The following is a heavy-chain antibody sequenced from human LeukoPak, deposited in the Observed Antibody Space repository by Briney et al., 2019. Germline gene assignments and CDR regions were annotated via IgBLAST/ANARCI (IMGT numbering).Heavy chain of an antibody. V-gene: IGHV4-59*01. CDR3: ARDLSASGNFRSYWYFDL. D-gene: IGHD3-10*01. J-gene: IGHJ2*01. Sequence: SETLSLTCTVSGGSISSYYWSWIRQPPGRGLEWIGYIYYNGSTDYNPSLKSRVTISLDTSKKQFSLKLSSVTAADTAVYYCARDLSASGNFRSYWYFDLWGRGTLVTVSS. CDR1: GGSISSYY. CDR2: IYYNGST.